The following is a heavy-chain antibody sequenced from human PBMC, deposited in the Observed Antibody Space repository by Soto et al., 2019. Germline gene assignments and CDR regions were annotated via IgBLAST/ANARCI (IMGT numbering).Heavy chain of an antibody. CDR2: IWYDGSNK. CDR3: ARVRGLSGWNYYFEY. V-gene: IGHV3-33*01. Sequence: PGGSLRLSWAACGFTLSSYGMHWVRQAPGKGLEWVAVIWYDGSNKYYADSVKGRFTISRDNSKITLYLQMNRLRAEDTAVYYCARVRGLSGWNYYFEYWDQGTLDTVSS. J-gene: IGHJ4*02. D-gene: IGHD6-19*01. CDR1: GFTLSSYG.